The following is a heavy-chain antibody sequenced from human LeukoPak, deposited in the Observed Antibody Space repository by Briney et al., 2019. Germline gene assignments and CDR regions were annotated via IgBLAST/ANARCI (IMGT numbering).Heavy chain of an antibody. V-gene: IGHV4-39*01. Sequence: PSETLSLTRTVSGGSISSSSYSWGWIRQPPGKGLEWIGSIYYSGSTYYNPSLRSRVTISVDTSKNQFSLKLSSVTAADTAVYYCASQLSSGWSNGWFDPWGQGTLVTVSS. CDR2: IYYSGST. J-gene: IGHJ5*02. D-gene: IGHD6-19*01. CDR3: ASQLSSGWSNGWFDP. CDR1: GGSISSSSYS.